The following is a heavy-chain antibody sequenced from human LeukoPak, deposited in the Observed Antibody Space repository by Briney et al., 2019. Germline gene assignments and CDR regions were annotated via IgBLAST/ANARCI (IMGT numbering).Heavy chain of an antibody. CDR3: AKDTLVGATSVYYYYYGMDV. Sequence: GGSLRLSCAAPGFTFSSYAMHWVRQAPGKGLEWVSGISWTSGKIGYADSVKGRFTIYRDNAKNSLYLQMNSLRVEDMALYYCAKDTLVGATSVYYYYYGMDVWGQGTTVTVSS. J-gene: IGHJ6*02. CDR2: ISWTSGKI. V-gene: IGHV3-9*03. D-gene: IGHD1-26*01. CDR1: GFTFSSYA.